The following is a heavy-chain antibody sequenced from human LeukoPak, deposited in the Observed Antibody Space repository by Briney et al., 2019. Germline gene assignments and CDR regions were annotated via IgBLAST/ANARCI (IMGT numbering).Heavy chain of an antibody. CDR2: ISDDGNNK. CDR1: GFTFSNYA. D-gene: IGHD1/OR15-1a*01. V-gene: IGHV3-30-3*01. Sequence: PGGSLRLSCAASGFTFSNYAMHWVRLAPGKGLEWVTIISDDGNNKYYADSVQGRFTISRDNSKNTLYLQMNSLRAEDTAVYYCARAFVVEQEIPFDYWGLGTLVSVSS. J-gene: IGHJ4*02. CDR3: ARAFVVEQEIPFDY.